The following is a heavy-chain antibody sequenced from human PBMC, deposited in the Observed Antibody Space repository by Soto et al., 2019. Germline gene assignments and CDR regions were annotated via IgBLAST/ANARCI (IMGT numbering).Heavy chain of an antibody. CDR1: GFTLAKYA. J-gene: IGHJ4*02. CDR3: AREGGYSNQYPFDY. D-gene: IGHD5-18*01. CDR2: INSDGSST. Sequence: PGGSLRLSCTTSGFTLAKYAMSWVRQAPGKGLVWVSRINSDGSSTSYADSVKGRFTIPRDNAKNTLYLQMNSLRAEDTAVYYCAREGGYSNQYPFDYWGQGTLVTVSS. V-gene: IGHV3-74*01.